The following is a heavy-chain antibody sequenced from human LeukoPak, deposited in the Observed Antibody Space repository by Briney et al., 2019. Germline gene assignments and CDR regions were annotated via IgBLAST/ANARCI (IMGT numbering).Heavy chain of an antibody. CDR2: ISGSGGST. V-gene: IGHV3-23*01. J-gene: IGHJ4*02. CDR3: AKGYYDYVWGSYYFDY. D-gene: IGHD3-16*01. CDR1: GFTFSSYA. Sequence: GGSLGLSCAASGFTFSSYALSWVRQAPGKGLEWVSAISGSGGSTYYVDSVKGRFTISRDNSRDTLYLQMNSLRAEDTAVYYCAKGYYDYVWGSYYFDYWGQGTLVTVSS.